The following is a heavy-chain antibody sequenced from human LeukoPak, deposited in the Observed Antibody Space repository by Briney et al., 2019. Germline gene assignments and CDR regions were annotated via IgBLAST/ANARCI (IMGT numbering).Heavy chain of an antibody. CDR2: MNPNSGNT. J-gene: IGHJ4*02. V-gene: IGHV1-8*01. CDR3: ARGPQYSSSSARYSPSTAYYFDY. D-gene: IGHD6-6*01. CDR1: GYTFTSYD. Sequence: GASVKVSCKASGYTFTSYDINWVRQATGQGLEWMGWMNPNSGNTGYAQKFQGRVTMTRNTSIRTAYMELSSLRSEDTAVYYCARGPQYSSSSARYSPSTAYYFDYWGQGTLVTVSS.